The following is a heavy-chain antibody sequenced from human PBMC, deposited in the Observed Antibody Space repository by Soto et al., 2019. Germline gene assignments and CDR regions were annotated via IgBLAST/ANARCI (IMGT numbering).Heavy chain of an antibody. CDR3: TTEIENYRGCAFDI. D-gene: IGHD1-7*01. CDR2: IKSKTDGGTT. J-gene: IGHJ3*02. V-gene: IGHV3-15*01. CDR1: GFTFSNAW. Sequence: GGSLRLSCAASGFTFSNAWMSWVRQAPGKGLEWVGRIKSKTDGGTTDYAAPVKGRFTISRDDSKNTLYLQMNSLKTEDTAVYYCTTEIENYRGCAFDIWGQGTMVTVS.